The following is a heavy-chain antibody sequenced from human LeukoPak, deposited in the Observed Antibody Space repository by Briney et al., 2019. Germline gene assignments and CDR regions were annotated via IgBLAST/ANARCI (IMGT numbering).Heavy chain of an antibody. D-gene: IGHD2-2*01. Sequence: GGSLRLSCAASGFTFDDYAMHWVRQAPGKGLEWVSGISWNSGSIGYADSVKGRLTISRDNAKNSLYLQMNSLRAEDTAVYYCARDGYCSSTSCLDIWGQGTMVTVSS. V-gene: IGHV3-9*01. CDR1: GFTFDDYA. J-gene: IGHJ3*02. CDR2: ISWNSGSI. CDR3: ARDGYCSSTSCLDI.